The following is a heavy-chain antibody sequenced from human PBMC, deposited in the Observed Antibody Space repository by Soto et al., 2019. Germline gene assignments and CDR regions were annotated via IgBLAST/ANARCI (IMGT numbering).Heavy chain of an antibody. D-gene: IGHD3-10*01. V-gene: IGHV3-73*02. CDR2: IRSKANSYAT. Sequence: EVQLVESGGGLVQPGGSLKLSCAASGFTFSGSAMHWVRQASGKGLEWVGRIRSKANSYATAYAASVKGRFTISRDDSKNTAYLQMNSLKTEDTAVYYCTRLPSPMVRGVYVWGQGTTVTVSS. CDR3: TRLPSPMVRGVYV. CDR1: GFTFSGSA. J-gene: IGHJ6*02.